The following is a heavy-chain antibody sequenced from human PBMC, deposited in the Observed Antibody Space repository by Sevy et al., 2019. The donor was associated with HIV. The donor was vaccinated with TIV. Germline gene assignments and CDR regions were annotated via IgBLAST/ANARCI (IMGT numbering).Heavy chain of an antibody. CDR3: AGENAWGRGYS. CDR2: IYYNGHI. CDR1: GGSITSLY. D-gene: IGHD1-26*01. Sequence: SETLSLPCTVSGGSITSLYWNWIRQPPGKGLEWIANIYYNGHINYNPSLKSRVTLSLDTSKNQFSLRLSSVTAADTAMYYCAGENAWGRGYSWGQGTLVTASS. J-gene: IGHJ4*02. V-gene: IGHV4-59*08.